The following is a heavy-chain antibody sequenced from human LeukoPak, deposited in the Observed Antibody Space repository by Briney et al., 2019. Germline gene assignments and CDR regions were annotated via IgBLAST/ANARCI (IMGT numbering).Heavy chain of an antibody. CDR2: ISSTSTTI. D-gene: IGHD4-17*01. J-gene: IGHJ4*02. CDR1: GFTFSSFP. V-gene: IGHV3-48*02. Sequence: GGSLRLSCAASGFTFSSFPMNWVRQAPGKGLEGISYISSTSTTIDYADSVKGRFTISRDNARNSLFLQMNSLRDEDTAVYYCARDRTDYGDYFDFWGQGTLVTVSS. CDR3: ARDRTDYGDYFDF.